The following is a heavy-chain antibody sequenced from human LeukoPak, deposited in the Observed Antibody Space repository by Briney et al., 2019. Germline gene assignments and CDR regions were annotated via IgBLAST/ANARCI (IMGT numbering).Heavy chain of an antibody. CDR1: GFTFSSYS. Sequence: PGGSLRLSCAASGFTFSSYSMNWVRHAPGKGLEWVSSISTSSIYIYYADSMKGRFTISRDNSKNTLYLQMNSLRAEDTAVYYCTVTTKGYWGQGTLVTVSS. CDR2: ISTSSIYI. J-gene: IGHJ4*02. V-gene: IGHV3-21*01. CDR3: TVTTKGY. D-gene: IGHD4-11*01.